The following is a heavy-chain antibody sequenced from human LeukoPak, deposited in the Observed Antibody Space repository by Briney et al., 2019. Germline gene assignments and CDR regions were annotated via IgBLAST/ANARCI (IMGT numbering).Heavy chain of an antibody. V-gene: IGHV1-8*01. J-gene: IGHJ6*03. Sequence: GASVKVSCKASGYTFTSYDINWVRQATGQGLEWMGWMNPNSGNTGYAQKFQGRVTMTRNTSISTAYMELSSLRSEDTAVYYCARGGYDFWSGYFFHMDVWGEGTTVTVSS. CDR1: GYTFTSYD. CDR2: MNPNSGNT. CDR3: ARGGYDFWSGYFFHMDV. D-gene: IGHD3-3*01.